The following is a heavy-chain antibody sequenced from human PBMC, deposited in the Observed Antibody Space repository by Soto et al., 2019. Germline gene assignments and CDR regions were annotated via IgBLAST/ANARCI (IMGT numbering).Heavy chain of an antibody. D-gene: IGHD3-10*01. J-gene: IGHJ5*02. CDR2: ISAYNGNT. CDR3: ARSLIFLNELETFDP. CDR1: GYTFTSYG. Sequence: GASVKVSCKASGYTFTSYGISWVRQAPGQGLEWMGWISAYNGNTNYAQKLQGRVTMTTDTSTSTAYMELRSLRSDDTAVYYCARSLIFLNELETFDPWGQGTLVTVSS. V-gene: IGHV1-18*01.